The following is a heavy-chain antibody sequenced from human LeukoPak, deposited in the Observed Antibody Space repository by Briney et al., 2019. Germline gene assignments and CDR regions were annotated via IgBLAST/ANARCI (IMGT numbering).Heavy chain of an antibody. Sequence: GGSLRLSCAASGFTFSSYAMHWVRQAPGKGLERVAVISYDGSNKYYADSVKGRFTISRDNSKNTLYLQMNSLRAEDTAVYYCAIRDGYRDYWGQGTLVTVSS. CDR3: AIRDGYRDY. CDR2: ISYDGSNK. D-gene: IGHD5-24*01. V-gene: IGHV3-30*04. CDR1: GFTFSSYA. J-gene: IGHJ4*02.